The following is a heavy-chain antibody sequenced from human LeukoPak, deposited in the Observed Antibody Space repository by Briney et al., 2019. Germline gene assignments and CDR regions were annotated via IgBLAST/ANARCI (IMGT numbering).Heavy chain of an antibody. CDR3: AIMKGSAMVKWYSDL. CDR2: LIGSGYST. D-gene: IGHD5-18*01. CDR1: GFTFSSCA. V-gene: IGHV3-23*01. J-gene: IGHJ2*01. Sequence: GGSLRLSCAASGFTFSSCAMSWVRQAPGKGLEWVSTLIGSGYSTYYADSVKGRFTISRDNSKNTLYLHMNSLRAEDTAVYYCAIMKGSAMVKWYSDLWGRGTLVTVSS.